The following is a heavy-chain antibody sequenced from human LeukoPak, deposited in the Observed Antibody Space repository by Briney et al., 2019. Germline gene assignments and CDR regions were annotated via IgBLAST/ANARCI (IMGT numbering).Heavy chain of an antibody. CDR1: GYTFTSYG. CDR3: ARDPRTFIAAAGTFDY. Sequence: ASVKVSCKASGYTFTSYGISWVRQAPGQGLEWMGWISAYNGNTNYAQKLQGRVTMTTDTSTSTAYMELRSLRSDDTAVYYCARDPRTFIAAAGTFDYWGQGTLVTVSS. V-gene: IGHV1-18*01. CDR2: ISAYNGNT. J-gene: IGHJ4*02. D-gene: IGHD6-13*01.